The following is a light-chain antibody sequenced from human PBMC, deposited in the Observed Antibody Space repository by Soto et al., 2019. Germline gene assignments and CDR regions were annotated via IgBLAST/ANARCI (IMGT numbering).Light chain of an antibody. J-gene: IGKJ1*01. Sequence: NQMTQSPPSLSASGRDSVTIPCRASQKIRNYLNWYQQKPGRAPKILIYAASSLQSGVPSRFSGGGSGTDFTLTISILQPEDCATYCCQQCYSSPRTFGQGTRLDIK. CDR2: AAS. CDR3: QQCYSSPRT. CDR1: QKIRNY. V-gene: IGKV1-39*01.